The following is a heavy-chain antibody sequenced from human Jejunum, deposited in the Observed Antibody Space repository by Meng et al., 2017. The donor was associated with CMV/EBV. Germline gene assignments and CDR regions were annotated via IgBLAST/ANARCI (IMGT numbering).Heavy chain of an antibody. CDR1: CGTIGSTNW. CDR3: ARADKVRFDY. CDR2: IYHSRST. Sequence: HAPLQYSRQELWKPPGTRPLTFSGLCGTIGSTNWVSWVPQPPGKGLEWIGEIYHSRSTNYNPSLKSRVSISVDKSKNQFSLKLSSVTAADTAVYYCARADKVRFDYWGQGTLVTVSS. V-gene: IGHV4-4*03. J-gene: IGHJ4*02.